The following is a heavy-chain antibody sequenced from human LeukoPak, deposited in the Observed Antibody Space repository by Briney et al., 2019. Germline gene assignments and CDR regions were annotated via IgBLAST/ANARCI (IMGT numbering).Heavy chain of an antibody. CDR3: ARADGYSGSSVDFDY. Sequence: GGTLRLSPAASGFTFCSYSMNWVPQAPGKGLEWVSSISSSSRYIYYAEPVRGRFIISRANAKTSLYLHMNSWRAEAASVYSCARADGYSGSSVDFDYWGQGTLVTVSS. CDR2: ISSSSRYI. D-gene: IGHD1-26*01. J-gene: IGHJ4*02. V-gene: IGHV3-21*01. CDR1: GFTFCSYS.